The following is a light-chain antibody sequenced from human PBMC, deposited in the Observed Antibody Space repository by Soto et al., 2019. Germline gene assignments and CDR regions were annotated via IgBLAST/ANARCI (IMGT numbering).Light chain of an antibody. CDR2: GES. CDR3: QQYGGSPPWA. J-gene: IGKJ1*01. Sequence: EIVLTQSPGTLSLSPGERATLSCRASQSVSSTFLAWYQQKPGQTPRLLISGESSRATGIPDRFRGNGSGTDFALTIIRLEPEDFAVYYCQQYGGSPPWAFGQGTKVDIK. CDR1: QSVSSTF. V-gene: IGKV3-20*01.